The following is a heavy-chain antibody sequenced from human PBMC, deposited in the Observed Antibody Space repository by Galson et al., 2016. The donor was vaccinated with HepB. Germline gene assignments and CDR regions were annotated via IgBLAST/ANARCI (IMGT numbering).Heavy chain of an antibody. CDR2: IYPGDSDT. Sequence: QSGAEVKKPGESLKISCKGSGYTFTSYWIGWVRQMPGKGLEWMGIIYPGDSDTRYSPSFQGQVTISADKSISTAYLQWSSLRASDTAMYYCARSQQIVAMSASDAFDIWGQGTLVTVSS. V-gene: IGHV5-51*01. CDR1: GYTFTSYW. CDR3: ARSQQIVAMSASDAFDI. J-gene: IGHJ3*02. D-gene: IGHD2-21*01.